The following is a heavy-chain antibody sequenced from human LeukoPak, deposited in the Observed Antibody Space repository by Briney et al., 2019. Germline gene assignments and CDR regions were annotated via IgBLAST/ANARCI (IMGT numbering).Heavy chain of an antibody. J-gene: IGHJ6*03. V-gene: IGHV3-11*01. CDR2: MSNGDTTI. CDR3: ARVGSGDYNFYFYYMDV. D-gene: IGHD4-17*01. Sequence: GGSLRLSCAASGFTFSDYYMSWIRQAPGKGLGWVSYMSNGDTTIYYADSVKGRFTISRDNAKNSLYLQMDSLRAEDTAVYYCARVGSGDYNFYFYYMDVWGKGTTVTVSS. CDR1: GFTFSDYY.